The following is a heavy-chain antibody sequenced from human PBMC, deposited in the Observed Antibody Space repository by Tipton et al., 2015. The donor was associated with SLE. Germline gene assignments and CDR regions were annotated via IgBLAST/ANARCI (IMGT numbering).Heavy chain of an antibody. CDR3: TRGRWSFDI. D-gene: IGHD2-15*01. CDR2: IYYGGSI. Sequence: LRLSCTVSGGSISSYYWSWIRQPPGKGLEWIGYIYYGGSINYNPSLKSRLTIAVDTSKNQFSLKLSSVTAADTAVYYCTRGRWSFDIWGQGTMVTVSS. V-gene: IGHV4-59*01. J-gene: IGHJ3*02. CDR1: GGSISSYY.